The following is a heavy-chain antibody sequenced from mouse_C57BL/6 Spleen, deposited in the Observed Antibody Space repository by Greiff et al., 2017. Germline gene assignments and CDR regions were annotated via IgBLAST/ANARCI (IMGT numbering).Heavy chain of an antibody. Sequence: QVQLQQSGAELVKPGASVKMSCKASGYTFTSYWITWVKQRPGQGLEWIGDIYPGSGSTNYNEKFKSKATMTVATSSSTAYMQLSSLTSEDSAVYYCARGEGLRRGMDYWGQGTSVTVSS. J-gene: IGHJ4*01. CDR3: ARGEGLRRGMDY. D-gene: IGHD2-4*01. CDR1: GYTFTSYW. CDR2: IYPGSGST. V-gene: IGHV1-55*01.